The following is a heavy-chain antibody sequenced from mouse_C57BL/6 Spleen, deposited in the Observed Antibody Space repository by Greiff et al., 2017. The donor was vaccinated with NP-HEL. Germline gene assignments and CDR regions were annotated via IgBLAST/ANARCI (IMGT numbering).Heavy chain of an antibody. V-gene: IGHV5-16*01. CDR1: GFTFSDYY. Sequence: EVMLVESEGGLVQPGSSMKLSCTASGFTFSDYYMAWVRQVPEKGLEWVANINYDGSSTYYLDSLKSRFIISRDNAKNILYLQMSSLKSEDTATYYCARDPPYYYGSSYWDFDVWGTGTTVTVSS. D-gene: IGHD1-1*01. J-gene: IGHJ1*03. CDR3: ARDPPYYYGSSYWDFDV. CDR2: INYDGSST.